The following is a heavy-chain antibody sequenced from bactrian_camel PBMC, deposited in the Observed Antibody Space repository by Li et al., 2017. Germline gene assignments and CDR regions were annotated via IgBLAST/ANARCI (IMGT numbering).Heavy chain of an antibody. V-gene: IGHV3S53*01. Sequence: QLVESGGGSVQAGGSLKLSCAASGYVFNRCTMGWVRQTPGKERQVISLLSTDGTTSYADYVQGRFTIPQDNGKSTVYLQMNTLKPEDTGMYYCAAARRLISCTSRTLSKPEFGYWGQGTQVTVS. J-gene: IGHJ6*01. CDR2: LSTDGTT. D-gene: IGHD1*01. CDR3: AAARRLISCTSRTLSKPEFGY. CDR1: GYVFNRCT.